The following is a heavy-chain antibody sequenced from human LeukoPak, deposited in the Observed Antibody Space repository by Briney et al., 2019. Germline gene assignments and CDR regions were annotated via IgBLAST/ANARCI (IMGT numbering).Heavy chain of an antibody. CDR2: IYTSGST. Sequence: NPSETLSLTCTVSGGSISSGSYYWSWIRQPAGKGLEWIGRIYTSGSTNYNPSLKCRVTISVDTSKNQFSLKLSSVTAADTAVYYCAREGVSWYYDFWSGYLIDYWGQGTLVTVSS. D-gene: IGHD3-3*01. CDR3: AREGVSWYYDFWSGYLIDY. V-gene: IGHV4-61*02. J-gene: IGHJ4*02. CDR1: GGSISSGSYY.